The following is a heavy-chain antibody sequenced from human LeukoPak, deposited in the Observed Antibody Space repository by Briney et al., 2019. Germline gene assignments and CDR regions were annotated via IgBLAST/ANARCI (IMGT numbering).Heavy chain of an antibody. D-gene: IGHD6-13*01. CDR2: VKQGGSEK. V-gene: IGHV3-7*01. CDR1: GFTFSSYW. CDR3: EATGYNSSWTGFGAFDI. J-gene: IGHJ3*02. Sequence: GGSLRLSCAASGFTFSSYWMSWVRQAPGKGLEWVANVKQGGSEKYYVDSVKGRFTISRDNAKNSLYLQMNSLRAEDTAVYYCEATGYNSSWTGFGAFDIWGQGTMVTVSS.